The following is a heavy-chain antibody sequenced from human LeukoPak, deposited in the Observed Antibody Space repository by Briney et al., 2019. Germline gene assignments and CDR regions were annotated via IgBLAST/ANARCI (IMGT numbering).Heavy chain of an antibody. CDR1: GFTFSSYG. CDR2: IWYDGSNK. Sequence: GGSLRLSCAASGFTFSSYGMHWVRQAPGKGLEWVAVIWYDGSNKYYADSVKGRSTISRDNSKNTLYLQMNSLRAEDTAVYYCAREGYCSSPSCYADYWGQGTLVTVSS. J-gene: IGHJ4*02. V-gene: IGHV3-33*01. D-gene: IGHD2-2*01. CDR3: AREGYCSSPSCYADY.